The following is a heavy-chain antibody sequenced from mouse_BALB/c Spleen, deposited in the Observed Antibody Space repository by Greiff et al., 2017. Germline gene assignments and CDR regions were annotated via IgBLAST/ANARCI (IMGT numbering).Heavy chain of an antibody. V-gene: IGHV1-54*01. CDR3: ARSGATVLYWYFDV. CDR2: INPGSGGT. CDR1: GYAFTNYL. Sequence: QVQLQQSGAELVRSGTSVKVSCKASGYAFTNYLIEWVKQRPGQGLEWIGVINPGSGGTNYNEKFKGKATLTADKSSSTAYMQLSSLTSDDSAVYVCARSGATVLYWYFDVWGAGTTVTVSS. J-gene: IGHJ1*01. D-gene: IGHD1-1*01.